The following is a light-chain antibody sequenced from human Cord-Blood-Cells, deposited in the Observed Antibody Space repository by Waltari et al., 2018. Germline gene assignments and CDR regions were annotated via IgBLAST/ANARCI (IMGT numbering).Light chain of an antibody. CDR1: RSNHRRNY. V-gene: IGLV1-47*01. J-gene: IGLJ3*02. CDR2: RNK. Sequence: QSVLNQPPPASGTPRQGVNHSCSGSRSNHRRNYVYWYQQPPGTAPKLLIYRNKQRSSGVPDRFSGSKSGTSASLAISGLRSEDEADYYCAAWDDSLSGWVFGGGTKLTVL. CDR3: AAWDDSLSGWV.